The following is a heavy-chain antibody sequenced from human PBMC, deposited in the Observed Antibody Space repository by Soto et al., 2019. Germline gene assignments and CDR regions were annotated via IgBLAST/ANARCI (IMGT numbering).Heavy chain of an antibody. D-gene: IGHD2-2*01. J-gene: IGHJ3*02. V-gene: IGHV3-9*01. CDR2: ISWNSGSI. CDR1: GFTFDDYA. CDR3: ASSTSFDDAFDI. Sequence: EVQLVESGGGLVQPGRYLRLSCAASGFTFDDYAMHWVRQAPGKGLEWVSGISWNSGSIGYADSVKGRFTISRDNAKNALYLQMNSLRAEDTALYYCASSTSFDDAFDIWGQGTMVTVSS.